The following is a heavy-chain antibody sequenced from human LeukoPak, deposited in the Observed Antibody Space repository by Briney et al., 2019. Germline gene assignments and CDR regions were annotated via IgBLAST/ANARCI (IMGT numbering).Heavy chain of an antibody. D-gene: IGHD5-24*01. J-gene: IGHJ4*02. CDR1: GFTFSTYG. CDR3: ARMANLDY. V-gene: IGHV3-33*01. CDR2: IWYDGSNE. Sequence: GGSLRLSCAASGFTFSTYGMHWVRQAPGKGLEWVAVIWYDGSNEFYSDSVKGRFTISRHNSRNTLYLQMNSLRAEDTAVYYCARMANLDYWGQGTLVTVSS.